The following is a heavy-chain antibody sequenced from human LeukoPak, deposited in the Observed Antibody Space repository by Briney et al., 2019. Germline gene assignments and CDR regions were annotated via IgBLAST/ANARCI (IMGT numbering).Heavy chain of an antibody. D-gene: IGHD3-16*01. CDR3: ARDGVYGDPDY. Sequence: NSGGSLRLSCAASGFTFSNYAMDWVRQAPGKGLEWVSAISGTSGRTYYADSVKGRFTISRDNAKNSLYLQMNSLRAEDTAVYYCARDGVYGDPDYWGQGTLVTVSS. CDR2: ISGTSGRT. V-gene: IGHV3-21*04. CDR1: GFTFSNYA. J-gene: IGHJ4*02.